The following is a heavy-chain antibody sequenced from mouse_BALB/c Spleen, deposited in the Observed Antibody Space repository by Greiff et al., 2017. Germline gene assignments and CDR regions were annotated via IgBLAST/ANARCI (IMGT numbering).Heavy chain of an antibody. J-gene: IGHJ3*01. CDR2: ISYSGST. CDR1: GYSITSDYA. Sequence: VQLKESGPGLVKPSQSLSLTCTVTGYSITSDYAWNWIRQFPGNKLEWMGYISYSGSTSYNPSLKSRISITRDTSKNQFFLQLNSVTTEDTATYYCARRRDSSGYEFAYWGQGTLVTVSA. V-gene: IGHV3-2*02. D-gene: IGHD3-2*01. CDR3: ARRRDSSGYEFAY.